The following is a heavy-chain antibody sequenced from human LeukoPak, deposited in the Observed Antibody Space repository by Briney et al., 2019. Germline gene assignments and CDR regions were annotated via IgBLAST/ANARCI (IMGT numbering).Heavy chain of an antibody. CDR2: TRNKANSYTT. V-gene: IGHV3-72*01. CDR3: ARVGSAHYYDSSGTFDY. D-gene: IGHD3-22*01. CDR1: GFTFSDHY. Sequence: GGSLRLSCAASGFTFSDHYMDWVRQAPGKGLEWVGRTRNKANSYTTEYAASVKGRFTISRDDSKNSLYLQMNSLKTEDTAVYYCARVGSAHYYDSSGTFDYWGQGTLVTVSS. J-gene: IGHJ4*02.